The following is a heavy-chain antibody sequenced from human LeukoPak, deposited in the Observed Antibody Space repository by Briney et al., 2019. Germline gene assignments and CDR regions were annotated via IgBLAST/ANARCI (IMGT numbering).Heavy chain of an antibody. D-gene: IGHD3-3*01. V-gene: IGHV4-34*01. CDR1: GGSFSGYY. CDR2: INHSGST. J-gene: IGHJ4*02. CDR3: ARKFGVVNPSPFDY. Sequence: SETLSLTCAVYGGSFSGYYWSWIRQPPGKGLEWIGEINHSGSTNYNPSLKSRVTISVDPSKNQFSLKLSSVTAADTAVYYCARKFGVVNPSPFDYWGQGTLVTVSS.